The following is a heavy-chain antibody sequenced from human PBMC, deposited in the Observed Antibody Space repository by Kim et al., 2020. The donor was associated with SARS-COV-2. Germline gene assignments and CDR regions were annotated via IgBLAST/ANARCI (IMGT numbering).Heavy chain of an antibody. Sequence: SVKVSCKASGGTFSSYAISWVRQAPGQGLEWMGRIIPILGIANYAQKFQGRVTITADKSTSTAYMELSSLRSEDTAVYYCARRDLTRDGYNYNYWGQGTLVTVSS. CDR3: ARRDLTRDGYNYNY. D-gene: IGHD5-12*01. CDR1: GGTFSSYA. V-gene: IGHV1-69*04. CDR2: IIPILGIA. J-gene: IGHJ4*02.